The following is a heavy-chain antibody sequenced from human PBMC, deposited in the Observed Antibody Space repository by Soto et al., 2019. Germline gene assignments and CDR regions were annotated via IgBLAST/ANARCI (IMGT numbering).Heavy chain of an antibody. CDR2: IYSGGST. D-gene: IGHD3-10*01. CDR1: GFTVSSNY. Sequence: EVQLVESGGGLVQPGGSLRLSCAASGFTVSSNYMSWVRQAPGKGLEWVSVIYSGGSTYYADSVKGRFTISRDNSKXTLYLQMNSRRAEDTAVYYCARDMVRGLYPEYFQHWGQGTLVTVSS. J-gene: IGHJ1*01. V-gene: IGHV3-66*01. CDR3: ARDMVRGLYPEYFQH.